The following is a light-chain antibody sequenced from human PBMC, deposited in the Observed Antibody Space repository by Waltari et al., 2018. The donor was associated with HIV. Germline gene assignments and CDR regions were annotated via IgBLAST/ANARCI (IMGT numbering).Light chain of an antibody. Sequence: QSVLTQPPSASGTPGQRVTISCSGSSPNIGSNIVNWYQHLPGTAPKLLIYSNNQRPSGVPDRFSGSRSGTSASLAITGLQSEDEADYYCAAWDDSLNGHWVFGGGTKLTVL. J-gene: IGLJ3*02. CDR3: AAWDDSLNGHWV. CDR2: SNN. V-gene: IGLV1-44*01. CDR1: SPNIGSNI.